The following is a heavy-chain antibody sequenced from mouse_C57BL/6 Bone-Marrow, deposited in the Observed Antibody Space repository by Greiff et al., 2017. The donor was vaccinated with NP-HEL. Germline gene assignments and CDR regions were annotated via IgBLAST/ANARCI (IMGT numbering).Heavy chain of an antibody. CDR2: IRNKANGNTT. CDR3: ARSSDYDYDDGPFYAMDY. CDR1: GFTFTDYY. J-gene: IGHJ4*01. D-gene: IGHD2-4*01. V-gene: IGHV7-3*01. Sequence: EVQRVESGGGLVQPGGSLSLSCAASGFTFTDYYMSWVRQPPGKALEWLGFIRNKANGNTTEYSASVKGRFTISRDNSQSILYLQMNALRAEDSATYCCARSSDYDYDDGPFYAMDYEGRGTAVTVTA.